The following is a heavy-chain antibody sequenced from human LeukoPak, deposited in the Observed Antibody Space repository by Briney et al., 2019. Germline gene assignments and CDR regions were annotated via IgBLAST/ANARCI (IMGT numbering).Heavy chain of an antibody. V-gene: IGHV4-34*01. CDR2: INHSGST. Sequence: SETLSLTCAVYGGSFSGYYWSWIRQPPGKGLEWIGEINHSGSTNYNPSLKSRVTISVDTSKNQFSLKLGSVTAADTAVYYCARGARRYSSSWHYYYYYMDVWGKGTTVTVSS. D-gene: IGHD6-13*01. CDR3: ARGARRYSSSWHYYYYYMDV. CDR1: GGSFSGYY. J-gene: IGHJ6*03.